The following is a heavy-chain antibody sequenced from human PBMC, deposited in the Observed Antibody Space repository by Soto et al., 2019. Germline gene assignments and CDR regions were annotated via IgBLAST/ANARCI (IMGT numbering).Heavy chain of an antibody. D-gene: IGHD2-2*01. J-gene: IGHJ3*02. Sequence: GGSLRLSCAAAGVTVSSHYMILIRQAPGKGLEWVSVIYRGGSTYYADSVKGRFTISRHNSKNTLYLKMNSLRAEDTAVYYCASTTPCSSTSCYPNDAFDIWGQGTMVTVSS. V-gene: IGHV3-53*04. CDR1: GVTVSSHY. CDR3: ASTTPCSSTSCYPNDAFDI. CDR2: IYRGGST.